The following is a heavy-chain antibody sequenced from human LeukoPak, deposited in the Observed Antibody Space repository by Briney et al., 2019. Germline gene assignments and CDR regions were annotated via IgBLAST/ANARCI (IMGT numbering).Heavy chain of an antibody. Sequence: AASVTVSFTSSAGTFSIYAISWVRQAPGQGLEWMGGIIPIFGTANYAQKFQGRVTITADESTSTAYMELSSLRSEDTAVYYCARAGAFLHDAFDIWGQGTMVTVSS. CDR1: AGTFSIYA. CDR3: ARAGAFLHDAFDI. J-gene: IGHJ3*02. D-gene: IGHD1-1*01. CDR2: IIPIFGTA. V-gene: IGHV1-69*13.